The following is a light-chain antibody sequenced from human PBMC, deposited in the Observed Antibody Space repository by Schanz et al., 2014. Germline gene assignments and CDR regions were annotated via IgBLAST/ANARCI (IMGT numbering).Light chain of an antibody. V-gene: IGLV2-14*02. CDR3: NSYTSSSTLWV. J-gene: IGLJ2*01. CDR1: SSDVGNYNL. CDR2: EGS. Sequence: QSALTQPASVSGSPGESITISCTGTSSDVGNYNLVSWYQQHPGKAPKLMTYEGSKRPSGVSNRFSGSKSGNTASLTISGLQAEDEADYYCNSYTSSSTLWVFGGGTKLTVL.